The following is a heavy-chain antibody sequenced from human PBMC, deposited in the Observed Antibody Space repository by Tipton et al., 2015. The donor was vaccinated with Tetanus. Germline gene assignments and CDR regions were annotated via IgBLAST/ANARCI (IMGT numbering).Heavy chain of an antibody. V-gene: IGHV4-39*01. CDR1: GASIRGGTFY. CDR2: IYESGGT. J-gene: IGHJ4*02. D-gene: IGHD2-21*01. CDR3: ARHQGGCFSPFGY. Sequence: TLSLTCTVSGASIRGGTFYWGWIRQPPGKGLEWIGSIYESGGTYYIPSPKSRVTISGDTSTNQFSLTLNSMAAADTGVYYCARHQGGCFSPFGYWGQGKLVTVSS.